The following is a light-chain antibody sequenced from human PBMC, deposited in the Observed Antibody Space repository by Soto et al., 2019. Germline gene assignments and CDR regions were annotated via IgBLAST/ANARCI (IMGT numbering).Light chain of an antibody. J-gene: IGLJ1*01. Sequence: QLVLTQPASVSGSPGQSITISCTGTSSDVGGYNYVSWYQQHPGKAPKLKIYDVSHRPSGVSSRFSGSKSGNTASLTISGLQAEDEADYYCCSYTTSSVYVFGTGTKLTVL. CDR3: CSYTTSSVYV. V-gene: IGLV2-14*01. CDR1: SSDVGGYNY. CDR2: DVS.